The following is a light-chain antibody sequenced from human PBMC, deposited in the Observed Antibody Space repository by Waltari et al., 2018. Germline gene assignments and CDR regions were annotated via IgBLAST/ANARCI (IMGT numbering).Light chain of an antibody. Sequence: ESVMTQSPGTLSLSPGERATLSCRASQSVSSSYLAWYQQRPGQAPRLLIYGASSRATGVPDRFSASWSGTDFTLTISRLEPEDFAVYYCQQYGNSPIYTFGQGTKLEI. J-gene: IGKJ2*01. CDR2: GAS. CDR3: QQYGNSPIYT. V-gene: IGKV3-20*01. CDR1: QSVSSSY.